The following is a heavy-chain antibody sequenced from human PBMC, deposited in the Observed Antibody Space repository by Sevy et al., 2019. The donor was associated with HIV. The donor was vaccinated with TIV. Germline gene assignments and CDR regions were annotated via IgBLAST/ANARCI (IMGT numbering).Heavy chain of an antibody. D-gene: IGHD3-9*01. Sequence: SETLSLTCTVSGGSISSGGYYWSWIRQHPGKGLEWIGYIYYSGSTYYNPSLKSRVTISVDTSKNQFSLKLSSVTAADTAVYYCARDHLNYDILTGYYNRAFDIWGQGTMVTVSS. CDR3: ARDHLNYDILTGYYNRAFDI. V-gene: IGHV4-31*03. CDR1: GGSISSGGYY. CDR2: IYYSGST. J-gene: IGHJ3*02.